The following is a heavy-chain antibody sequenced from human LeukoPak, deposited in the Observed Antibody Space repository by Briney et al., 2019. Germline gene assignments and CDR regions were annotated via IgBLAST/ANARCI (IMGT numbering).Heavy chain of an antibody. D-gene: IGHD6-13*01. CDR2: ISSYNGNT. V-gene: IGHV1-18*01. CDR3: ARDLFVRTRIAAAGRYFQH. Sequence: ASVKVSCKASGYTFTSCGISWVRQAPGQGLEWMGRISSYNGNTNYAQKLQGRVTMTTDTSTSTAYMELRSLRSDDTAVYYCARDLFVRTRIAAAGRYFQHWGQGTLVTVSS. CDR1: GYTFTSCG. J-gene: IGHJ1*01.